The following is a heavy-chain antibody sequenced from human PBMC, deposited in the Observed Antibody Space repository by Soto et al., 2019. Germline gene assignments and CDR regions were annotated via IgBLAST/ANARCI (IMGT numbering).Heavy chain of an antibody. J-gene: IGHJ4*02. D-gene: IGHD6-19*01. CDR1: GFTFSSYA. CDR3: ARGSGYSSGPNSYFDY. CDR2: ISYDGSNK. V-gene: IGHV3-30-3*01. Sequence: QVQLVESGGGVVQPGRSLRLSCAASGFTFSSYARHWVRQAPGKGLEWVAVISYDGSNKYYADSVKGRFTISRDNSKNTLYLQMNSLRAEDTAVYYCARGSGYSSGPNSYFDYWGQGTLVTVSS.